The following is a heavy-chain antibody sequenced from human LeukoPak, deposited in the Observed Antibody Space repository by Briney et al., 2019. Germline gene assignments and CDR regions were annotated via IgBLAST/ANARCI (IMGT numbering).Heavy chain of an antibody. V-gene: IGHV3-21*01. D-gene: IGHD3-22*01. J-gene: IGHJ4*02. CDR3: ARVDYYDSSGQSGY. Sequence: GGSLRLSCAASGFTFSSYAMSWVRQAPGKGLEWVSSISSSSSYIYYADSVKGRFTISRDNAKNSLYLQMNSLRAEDTAVYYCARVDYYDSSGQSGYWGQGTLVTVSS. CDR2: ISSSSSYI. CDR1: GFTFSSYA.